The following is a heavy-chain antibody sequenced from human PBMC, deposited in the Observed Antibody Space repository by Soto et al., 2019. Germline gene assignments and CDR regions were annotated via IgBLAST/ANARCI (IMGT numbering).Heavy chain of an antibody. V-gene: IGHV4-61*01. D-gene: IGHD2-2*01. CDR2: LYYGGT. CDR3: VRELGLTARPGDKYYYYALEV. CDR1: GVSVSNITHD. J-gene: IGHJ6*02. Sequence: SETLSLTCEVSGVSVSNITHDWTWIRQPPGKGLEWSGFLYYGGTNYNPSLKSRLTIALDTSKNQISLNLCSVTADDTAVYYCVRELGLTARPGDKYYYYALEVWGQGTTVTVSS.